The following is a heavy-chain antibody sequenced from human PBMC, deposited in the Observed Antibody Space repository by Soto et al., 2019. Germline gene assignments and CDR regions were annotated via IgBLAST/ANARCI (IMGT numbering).Heavy chain of an antibody. CDR3: SRSLNS. Sequence: GGSLRLSCSASGFTFSSYAMHWVRQAPGKGLEWVANINQDGSEKNYVDSVKGRFTIYRDNAKNSLYLQMSSLTAEDSALYYCSRSLNSWGQGTLVTVSS. CDR1: GFTFSSYA. J-gene: IGHJ4*02. V-gene: IGHV3-7*01. CDR2: INQDGSEK.